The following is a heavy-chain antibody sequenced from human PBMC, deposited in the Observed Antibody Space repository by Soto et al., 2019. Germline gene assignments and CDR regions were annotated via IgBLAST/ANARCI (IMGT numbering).Heavy chain of an antibody. D-gene: IGHD3-22*01. V-gene: IGHV4-39*01. CDR3: ARLEPEGSYYSDGSGFYS. J-gene: IGHJ4*02. CDR2: ICYSGST. CDR1: GGSISSSSYY. Sequence: SETLSLTCTVSGGSISSSSYYWGWIRQPPGKGLEWIGSICYSGSTYYNPSLKSRVTISVDTSKNQFSLKLSSVTAADTAVHYCARLEPEGSYYSDGSGFYSWGQGTLVTVSS.